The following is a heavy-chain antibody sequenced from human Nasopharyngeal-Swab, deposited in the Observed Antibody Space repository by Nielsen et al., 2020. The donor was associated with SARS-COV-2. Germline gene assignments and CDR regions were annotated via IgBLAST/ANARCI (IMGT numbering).Heavy chain of an antibody. D-gene: IGHD3-16*01. J-gene: IGHJ6*02. CDR1: GCSISSYY. V-gene: IGHV4-59*13. Sequence: SETLSLTCTVSGCSISSYYWSWIRQPPGKGLEWIGYIYYSGSTNYNPSLKSRVTISVDTSKNQFSLKLSSVTAADTAVYYCARDLIAYGMDVWGQGTTVTVSS. CDR2: IYYSGST. CDR3: ARDLIAYGMDV.